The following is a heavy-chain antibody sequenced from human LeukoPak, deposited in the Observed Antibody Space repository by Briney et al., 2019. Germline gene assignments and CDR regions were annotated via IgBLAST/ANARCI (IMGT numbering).Heavy chain of an antibody. Sequence: SETLSLTCTVSGYSISSGYYWGWIRQPPGKGLEWIGSIYHSGSTYYNPSLKSRVTISVDTSKNQFSLKLSSVTAADTAVYYCARGVSDGSGSYIDYWGQGTLVTVSS. D-gene: IGHD3-10*01. CDR1: GYSISSGYY. CDR3: ARGVSDGSGSYIDY. J-gene: IGHJ4*02. V-gene: IGHV4-38-2*02. CDR2: IYHSGST.